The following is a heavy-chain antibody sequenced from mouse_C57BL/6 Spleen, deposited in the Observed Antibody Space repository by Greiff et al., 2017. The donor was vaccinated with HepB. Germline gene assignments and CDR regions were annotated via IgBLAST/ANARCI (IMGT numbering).Heavy chain of an antibody. CDR1: GYTFTSYW. V-gene: IGHV1-55*01. D-gene: IGHD2-14*01. CDR3: ARRGVRSAMDY. J-gene: IGHJ4*01. Sequence: VQLQQPGAELVKPGASVKMSCKASGYTFTSYWITWVKQRPGQGLEWIGDIYPGSGSTNYNEKFKSKATLTVDTSSSTAYMQLSSPTSEDSAVYFCARRGVRSAMDYWGQGTSVTVSS. CDR2: IYPGSGST.